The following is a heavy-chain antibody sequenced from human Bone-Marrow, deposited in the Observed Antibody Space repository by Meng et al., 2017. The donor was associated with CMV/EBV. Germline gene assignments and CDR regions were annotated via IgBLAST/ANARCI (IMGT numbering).Heavy chain of an antibody. Sequence: GESLKISCASSGFTFSRYWMTWVRQAPGKGLEWVANIKQDGSEKYYVDSVKGRFTISRDNAKNSLYLQMNSLRAEDTAVYYCARGDFWRVMGDYWGQGTLVTVSS. J-gene: IGHJ4*02. CDR1: GFTFSRYW. D-gene: IGHD3-3*01. CDR2: IKQDGSEK. V-gene: IGHV3-7*01. CDR3: ARGDFWRVMGDY.